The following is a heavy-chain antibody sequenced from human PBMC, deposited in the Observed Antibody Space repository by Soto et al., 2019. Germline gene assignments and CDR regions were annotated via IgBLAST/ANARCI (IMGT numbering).Heavy chain of an antibody. V-gene: IGHV1-18*01. CDR3: ARESGGLDP. CDR1: GYIFTSWR. CDR2: INPYNGKT. Sequence: ASVKVSCKASGYIFTSWRITWVRQAPGQGLEYMGWINPYNGKTNYAQEFQGRVTMTTDTSTNTAYMELGSLRSDDTALYYCARESGGLDPWGQGTLVTVSS. J-gene: IGHJ5*02.